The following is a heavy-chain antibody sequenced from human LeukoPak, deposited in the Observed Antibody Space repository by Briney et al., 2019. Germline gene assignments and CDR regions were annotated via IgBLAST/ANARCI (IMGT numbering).Heavy chain of an antibody. Sequence: ASVKVSCKASGYTFTSYDINWVRQAPGQGLEWMGWMNPNSGSTGYAQKFQGRVTMTRNTSISTAYMELSSLRSEDTAVYYCARELGTTVTTGGYWGQGTLVTVSS. CDR3: ARELGTTVTTGGY. CDR2: MNPNSGST. CDR1: GYTFTSYD. V-gene: IGHV1-8*01. D-gene: IGHD4-17*01. J-gene: IGHJ4*02.